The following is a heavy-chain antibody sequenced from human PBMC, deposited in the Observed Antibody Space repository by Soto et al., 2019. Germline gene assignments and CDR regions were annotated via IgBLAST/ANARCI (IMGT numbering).Heavy chain of an antibody. Sequence: SETLSLTCTVSGGSISSYYWSWIRQPPGKGLEWIGYIYYSGSTNYNPSLKSRVTISVDTSKNQFSLKLSSVTAADTAVYYCARERYDYSHLGYYYYGMDVWAQGTTVTVSS. V-gene: IGHV4-59*01. CDR2: IYYSGST. CDR1: GGSISSYY. J-gene: IGHJ6*02. D-gene: IGHD4-4*01. CDR3: ARERYDYSHLGYYYYGMDV.